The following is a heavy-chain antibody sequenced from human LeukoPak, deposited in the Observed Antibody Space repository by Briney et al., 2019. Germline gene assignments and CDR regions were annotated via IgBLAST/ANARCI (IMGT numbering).Heavy chain of an antibody. CDR2: INPNSGGT. J-gene: IGHJ3*02. V-gene: IGHV1-2*02. Sequence: ASVKVSCKASGYTFTSYGISWVRQAPGQGLEWMGWINPNSGGTNYAQKFQGRVTMTRDTSISTAYMELSRLRSDDTAVYYCARPPSYYDSSGYYGLDAFDIWGQGTMVTVSS. D-gene: IGHD3-22*01. CDR1: GYTFTSYG. CDR3: ARPPSYYDSSGYYGLDAFDI.